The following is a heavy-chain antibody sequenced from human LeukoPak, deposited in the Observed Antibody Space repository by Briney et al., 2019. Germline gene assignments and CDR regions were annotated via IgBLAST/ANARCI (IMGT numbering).Heavy chain of an antibody. J-gene: IGHJ4*02. CDR1: GYTFTSYG. CDR2: IIPILGIA. CDR3: ARDSFAPPRYSSSWHFDY. D-gene: IGHD6-13*01. Sequence: ASVKVSCKASGYTFTSYGISWVRQAPGQGLEWMGRIIPILGIANYAQKFQGRVTITADKSTSTAYMELSSLRSEDTAVYYCARDSFAPPRYSSSWHFDYWGQGTLVTVSS. V-gene: IGHV1-69*04.